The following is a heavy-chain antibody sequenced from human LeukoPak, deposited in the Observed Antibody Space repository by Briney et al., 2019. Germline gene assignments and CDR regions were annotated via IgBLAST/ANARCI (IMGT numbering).Heavy chain of an antibody. CDR3: ARVYYDYVWGSYRYGVFDY. D-gene: IGHD3-16*02. CDR2: INHSGST. V-gene: IGHV4-34*01. CDR1: GGSFSGYY. Sequence: KPSETLSLTCAVYGGSFSGYYWSWIRQPPGKGLEWIGEINHSGSTNYNPSLKSRVTISVDTSKNQFSLKLSSVTAADTAVYYCARVYYDYVWGSYRYGVFDYWGQGTLVTVSS. J-gene: IGHJ4*02.